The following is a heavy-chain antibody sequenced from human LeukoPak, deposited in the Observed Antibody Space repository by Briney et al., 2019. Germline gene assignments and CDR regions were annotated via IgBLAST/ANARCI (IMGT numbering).Heavy chain of an antibody. CDR2: IYSRST. Sequence: PSETLSLTCTASGGSISSYNWSWIRQPPGKGLEWIGYIYSRSTNYNPSLRSQVTITVATAKNQFSLKLNSITAAAKATYYCSRGGGYFEWDYFFDFWGQGTLVTVSS. V-gene: IGHV4-59*01. J-gene: IGHJ4*02. CDR1: GGSISSYN. CDR3: SRGGGYFEWDYFFDF. D-gene: IGHD3-9*01.